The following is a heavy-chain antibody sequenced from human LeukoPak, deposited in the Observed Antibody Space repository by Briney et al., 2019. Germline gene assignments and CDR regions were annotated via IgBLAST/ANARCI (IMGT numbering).Heavy chain of an antibody. Sequence: GGSLRLSCAASGFTFSSYAMSWVRQAPGKGLEWVSAISGGSTYYADSVKGRFTISRDNSKNTLYLQMNSLRAEDTVVYYCASSLRLWGTFDYWGQGTLVTVSS. J-gene: IGHJ4*02. V-gene: IGHV3-23*01. CDR2: ISGGST. CDR3: ASSLRLWGTFDY. D-gene: IGHD6-25*01. CDR1: GFTFSSYA.